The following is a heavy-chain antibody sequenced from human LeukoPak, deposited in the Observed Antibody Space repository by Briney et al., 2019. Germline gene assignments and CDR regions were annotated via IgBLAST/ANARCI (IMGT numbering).Heavy chain of an antibody. CDR2: IIPILSIA. V-gene: IGHV1-69*04. D-gene: IGHD3/OR15-3a*01. CDR1: GGTFSSYA. Sequence: ASVKVSCKASGGTFSSYAISWVRQAPGQGLEWMGRIIPILSIANYAQKFQGRVTITADKSTSTAYMELSSLRSEDTAVYYCARDYDGLWYYYGMDVWGQGTTVTVSS. CDR3: ARDYDGLWYYYGMDV. J-gene: IGHJ6*02.